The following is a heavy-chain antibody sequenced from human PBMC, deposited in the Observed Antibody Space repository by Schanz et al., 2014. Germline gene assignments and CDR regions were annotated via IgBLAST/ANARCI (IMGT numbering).Heavy chain of an antibody. D-gene: IGHD5-12*01. Sequence: QVQLQESGPGLVKPSETLSLTCTVSGGSISSYYWSWIRQPAGKGLEWIGYIYYSGSTNYNPSLKSRVTISVDTSKNQFSLKLSSVTAADTAVYYCARAEINSGYARYYYGMDVWGQGTTVTVSS. CDR2: IYYSGST. V-gene: IGHV4-59*01. CDR3: ARAEINSGYARYYYGMDV. CDR1: GGSISSYY. J-gene: IGHJ6*02.